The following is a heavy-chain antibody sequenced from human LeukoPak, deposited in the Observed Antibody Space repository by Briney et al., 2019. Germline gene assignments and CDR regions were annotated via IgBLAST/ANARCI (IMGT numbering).Heavy chain of an antibody. V-gene: IGHV1-18*01. CDR2: ISAYNGNT. J-gene: IGHJ4*02. CDR1: GYTFTSYG. D-gene: IGHD6-19*01. Sequence: GASVKVSCKASGYTFTSYGITWVRQAPGQGLEWMGWISAYNGNTNYAQKLQGRVTMTTDTSTSTAHMELRSLRSDDTAVYYCAREYSPQWLVPDYWGQGTLVTVSS. CDR3: AREYSPQWLVPDY.